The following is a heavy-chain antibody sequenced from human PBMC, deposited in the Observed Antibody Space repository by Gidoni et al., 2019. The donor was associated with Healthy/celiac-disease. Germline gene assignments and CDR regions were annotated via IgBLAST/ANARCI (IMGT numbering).Heavy chain of an antibody. J-gene: IGHJ3*02. CDR3: AKCRLRSGSGGAFDI. CDR1: GVTCSSYS. Sequence: EVQLLESGGGWVKPGGSLRLSCADAGVTCSSYSVSWVRQAHGKGREWVSGISGSGSITYYSDSLKGRFTISRDNSKNTLYLQMNSLRFEDTAVYYCAKCRLRSGSGGAFDIWGQGTMVTVSS. V-gene: IGHV3-23*01. D-gene: IGHD3-10*01. CDR2: ISGSGSIT.